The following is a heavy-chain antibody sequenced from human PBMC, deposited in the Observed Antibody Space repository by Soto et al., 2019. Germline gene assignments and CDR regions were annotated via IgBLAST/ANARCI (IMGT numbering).Heavy chain of an antibody. CDR2: ISYDGSNK. V-gene: IGHV3-30*18. D-gene: IGHD4-17*01. Sequence: QVQLVESGGGVVQPGRSLRLSCAASGFTFSSYGMHWVRQAPGKGLEWVAVISYDGSNKYYADSVKGRFTIARDNSKNTLYLQMNSLRAEDTAVYYCAKDRSPVTKDAFDIWGQGTMVTVSS. J-gene: IGHJ3*02. CDR3: AKDRSPVTKDAFDI. CDR1: GFTFSSYG.